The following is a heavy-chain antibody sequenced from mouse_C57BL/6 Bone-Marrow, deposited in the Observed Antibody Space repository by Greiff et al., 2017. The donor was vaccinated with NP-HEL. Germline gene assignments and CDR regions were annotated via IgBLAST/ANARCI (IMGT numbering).Heavy chain of an antibody. CDR2: ISSGGSYT. J-gene: IGHJ2*01. V-gene: IGHV5-6*02. CDR1: GFTFSSYG. D-gene: IGHD1-1*01. Sequence: DVMLVESGGDLVKPGGSPKLSCAASGFTFSSYGMSWVRQTPDKRLEWVATISSGGSYTYYPDSVKGRFTISRDNAKNTLYLQMNSLKSEDTAMYYCARPLLLRYHYFDYWGQGTTLTVSS. CDR3: ARPLLLRYHYFDY.